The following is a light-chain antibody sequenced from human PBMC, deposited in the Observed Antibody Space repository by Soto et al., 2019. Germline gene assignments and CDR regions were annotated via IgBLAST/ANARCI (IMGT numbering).Light chain of an antibody. Sequence: EIVMTQSPATLSVSPGERATLSCRASQSVSSNLAWYQQQPGQVPRLLIYGASTRATGMPARFSGSGSGTEFTLIISSLQSEDFAVYYCQQYNKWPLTFGGGTKVEIK. V-gene: IGKV3-15*01. CDR3: QQYNKWPLT. CDR1: QSVSSN. J-gene: IGKJ4*01. CDR2: GAS.